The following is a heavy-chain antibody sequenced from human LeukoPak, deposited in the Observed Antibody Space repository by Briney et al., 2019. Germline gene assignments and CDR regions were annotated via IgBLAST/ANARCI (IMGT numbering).Heavy chain of an antibody. Sequence: PSETLSLTCTVSGGSISSSSYYWGWIRQPPGKGLEWIGSIYYSGSTYYNPSLKSRVTISVDTSKNQFSLKLSSVTAADTAVYYCARLWCGGDCYLAGKFDYWGQGTLVPSPQ. CDR3: ARLWCGGDCYLAGKFDY. CDR2: IYYSGST. J-gene: IGHJ4*02. D-gene: IGHD2-21*01. V-gene: IGHV4-39*01. CDR1: GGSISSSSYY.